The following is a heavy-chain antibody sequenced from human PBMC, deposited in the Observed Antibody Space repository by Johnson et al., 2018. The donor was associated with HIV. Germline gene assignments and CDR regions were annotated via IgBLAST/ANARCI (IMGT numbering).Heavy chain of an antibody. CDR1: GFTVSSNY. J-gene: IGHJ3*02. CDR3: ARACRDGTFRTDAHDI. V-gene: IGHV3-66*01. D-gene: IGHD5-24*01. CDR2: IFSGGTT. Sequence: VQLVESGGGLVQPGGSLRLSCAASGFTVSSNYMTWVRQAPGKGLEWVSVIFSGGTTYYADSVKGRFTISRDNSKNTLYLQMNSLRAEDTAVYYCARACRDGTFRTDAHDIWGQGTMVTVSS.